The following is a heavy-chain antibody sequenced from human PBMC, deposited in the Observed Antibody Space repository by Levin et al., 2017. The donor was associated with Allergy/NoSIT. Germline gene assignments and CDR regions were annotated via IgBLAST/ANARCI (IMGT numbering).Heavy chain of an antibody. J-gene: IGHJ4*02. CDR3: ARDSYYDFWSGYSVLRDY. CDR1: GFTFSSYE. CDR2: ISSSGSTI. Sequence: GGSLRLSCAASGFTFSSYEMNWVRQAPGKGLEWVSYISSSGSTIYYADSVKGRFTISRDNAKNSLYLQMNSLRAEDTAVYYCARDSYYDFWSGYSVLRDYWGQGTLVTVSS. D-gene: IGHD3-3*01. V-gene: IGHV3-48*03.